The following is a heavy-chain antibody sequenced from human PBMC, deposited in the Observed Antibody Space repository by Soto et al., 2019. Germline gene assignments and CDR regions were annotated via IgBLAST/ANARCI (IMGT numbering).Heavy chain of an antibody. Sequence: ASVKVSCKVSGYTLTELSMHWVRQAPGKGLEWMGGFDPEDGETIYAQKFQGRVTMTEDTSTDTAYMELSSLRPEDTAVYYCATERTYNYDFWSGRNWFDPWGQGTLVTVSS. CDR3: ATERTYNYDFWSGRNWFDP. J-gene: IGHJ5*02. V-gene: IGHV1-24*01. CDR1: GYTLTELS. D-gene: IGHD3-3*01. CDR2: FDPEDGET.